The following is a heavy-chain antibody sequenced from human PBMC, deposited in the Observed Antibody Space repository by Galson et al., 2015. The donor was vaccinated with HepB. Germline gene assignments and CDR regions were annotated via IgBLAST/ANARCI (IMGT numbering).Heavy chain of an antibody. Sequence: QSGAEVKKPGESLKISCKGSGYSFTSYWIGWVRQMPGKGLEWMGIIYPGDSDTRYSPSFQGQVTISADKSISTAYLQWSSLKASDTAMYYCARIPYSGSYGLAFDIWGQGTMVTVSS. CDR3: ARIPYSGSYGLAFDI. J-gene: IGHJ3*02. CDR2: IYPGDSDT. V-gene: IGHV5-51*03. CDR1: GYSFTSYW. D-gene: IGHD1-26*01.